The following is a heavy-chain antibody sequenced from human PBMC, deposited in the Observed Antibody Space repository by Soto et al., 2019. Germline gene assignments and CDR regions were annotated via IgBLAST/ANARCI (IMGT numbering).Heavy chain of an antibody. V-gene: IGHV4-61*03. CDR2: VHFSGST. Sequence: PSETLSLTCSVSDGPVRNGMYCWSWVRQPAGKGLEWLGNVHFSGSTIYNPSLMGRVTMSVDMSKNHVFLELTSVTAADTAIYYCASYCNNFDCHHFCYFDSWGQGTQVTVSS. J-gene: IGHJ4*02. D-gene: IGHD2-8*01. CDR3: ASYCNNFDCHHFCYFDS. CDR1: DGPVRNGMYC.